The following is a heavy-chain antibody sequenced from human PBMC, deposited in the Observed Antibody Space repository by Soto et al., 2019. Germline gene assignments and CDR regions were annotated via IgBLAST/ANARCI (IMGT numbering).Heavy chain of an antibody. D-gene: IGHD3-10*02. V-gene: IGHV3-33*01. CDR3: VSVRPSHLDY. Sequence: QVQLVESGGGVVQPGRSLRLSCAASGFTFSTYGMYWVRQAPGKGLEWVATMSSEGSSKKYGDSVKDRFTISGDNSKDLLYLEVNSLRAEDTAMYYCVSVRPSHLDYWGQGTLVTVSS. J-gene: IGHJ4*02. CDR2: MSSEGSSK. CDR1: GFTFSTYG.